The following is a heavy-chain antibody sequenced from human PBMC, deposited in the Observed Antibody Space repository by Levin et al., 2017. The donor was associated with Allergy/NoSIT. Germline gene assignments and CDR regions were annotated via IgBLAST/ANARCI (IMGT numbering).Heavy chain of an antibody. D-gene: IGHD2-2*01. CDR1: GYTFTRYA. CDR2: ISAYNGNT. CDR3: ARDQDLVVLPAAISWGIFDS. V-gene: IGHV1-18*01. J-gene: IGHJ4*02. Sequence: ASVKVSCKASGYTFTRYAISWVRQAPGQGLEWMGWISAYNGNTNYAQKLQGRVTLTRDTSTTTAYMELRSLRSDDTAVYYCARDQDLVVLPAAISWGIFDSWGQGTLVTVSS.